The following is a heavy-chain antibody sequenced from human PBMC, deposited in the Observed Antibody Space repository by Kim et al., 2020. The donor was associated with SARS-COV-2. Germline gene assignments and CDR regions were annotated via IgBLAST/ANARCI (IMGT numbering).Heavy chain of an antibody. Sequence: GESLKISCKGSGYSFTSYWIGWVRQMPGKGLEWMGIIYPGDSDTRYSPSFQGQVTISADKSIGTAYLQWSSLKASETAMYYCARPLSRGARSRDYYYGMDVWGQGTTVTVSS. J-gene: IGHJ6*02. CDR2: IYPGDSDT. V-gene: IGHV5-51*01. D-gene: IGHD1-26*01. CDR3: ARPLSRGARSRDYYYGMDV. CDR1: GYSFTSYW.